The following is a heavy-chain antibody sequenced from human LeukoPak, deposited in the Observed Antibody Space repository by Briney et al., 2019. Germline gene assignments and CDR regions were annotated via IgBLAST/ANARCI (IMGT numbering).Heavy chain of an antibody. CDR2: IYSGGST. CDR3: AKDRGPKQLVWPPYFDY. CDR1: GFTVSSNY. Sequence: GGSLRLSCAASGFTVSSNYMSWVRQAPGKGLGWVSVIYSGGSTYYADSVKGRFTISRDNSKNTLYLQMNSLRAEDTAVYYCAKDRGPKQLVWPPYFDYWGQGTLVTVSS. D-gene: IGHD6-13*01. J-gene: IGHJ4*02. V-gene: IGHV3-53*01.